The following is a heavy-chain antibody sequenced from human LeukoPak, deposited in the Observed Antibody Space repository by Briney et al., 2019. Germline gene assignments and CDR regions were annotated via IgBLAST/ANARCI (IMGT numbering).Heavy chain of an antibody. CDR3: ARDVALAAAGDY. D-gene: IGHD6-13*01. J-gene: IGHJ4*02. V-gene: IGHV3-21*01. Sequence: GGSLRLSCAASGFTFSSYTMNWVRQAPGKGLEWVSSIYTSSSFIYYTDSARGRFTIYRDNAKISLYLQMNSLRAEDTAVYYCARDVALAAAGDYWGQGTLVTVSS. CDR1: GFTFSSYT. CDR2: IYTSSSFI.